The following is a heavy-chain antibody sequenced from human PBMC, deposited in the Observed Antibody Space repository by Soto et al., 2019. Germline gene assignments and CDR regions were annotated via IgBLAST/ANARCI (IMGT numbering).Heavy chain of an antibody. D-gene: IGHD2-8*01. V-gene: IGHV3-21*01. Sequence: PGGSLRLSCAASGFSVATYNMNWVRQAPGEGLEWVSSITTSTSSNVYYADSVKGRFTISRDSAKNSLYLQMNSLRAEDTALYFCALYDALFFDYRGQGTLVTVSS. J-gene: IGHJ4*02. CDR3: ALYDALFFDY. CDR2: ITTSTSSNV. CDR1: GFSVATYN.